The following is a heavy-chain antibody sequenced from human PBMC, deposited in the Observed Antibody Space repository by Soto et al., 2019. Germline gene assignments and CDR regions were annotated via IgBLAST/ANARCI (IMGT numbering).Heavy chain of an antibody. Sequence: PGGSLRLSCAASGFTFSSYAMSWVRQAPGKGLEWVSAISGSGGSTYYADSVEGRFTISRDNSKNTLYLQMNSLRAEDTAVYYCAKSLAAMVTAEYFQHWGQGTLVTVSS. CDR2: ISGSGGST. D-gene: IGHD5-18*01. CDR3: AKSLAAMVTAEYFQH. J-gene: IGHJ1*01. V-gene: IGHV3-23*01. CDR1: GFTFSSYA.